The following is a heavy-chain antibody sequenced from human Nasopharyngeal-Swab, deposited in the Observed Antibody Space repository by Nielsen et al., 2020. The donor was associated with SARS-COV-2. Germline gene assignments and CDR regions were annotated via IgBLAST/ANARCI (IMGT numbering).Heavy chain of an antibody. CDR1: GGFINSYY. Sequence: SETLSLTCTVSGGFINSYYWSWIRQPPRRGPEWIGYIYYSGSTNYNPSLKSRVTISLDTSKNQFSLKLSSVTAADSAVYYCARDTRRGGVDYWGQGTLVTVSS. D-gene: IGHD2-15*01. CDR3: ARDTRRGGVDY. CDR2: IYYSGST. V-gene: IGHV4-59*01. J-gene: IGHJ4*02.